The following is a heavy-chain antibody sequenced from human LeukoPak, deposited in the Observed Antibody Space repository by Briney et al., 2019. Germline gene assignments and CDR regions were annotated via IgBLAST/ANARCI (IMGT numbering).Heavy chain of an antibody. CDR1: GDSITSDSYS. D-gene: IGHD5-18*01. V-gene: IGHV4-39*01. CDR3: ARLRGGVQLWGD. Sequence: PSETLSLTCTVSGDSITSDSYSCGWIRQPPGKGLQWIVTLSHAGTNYYNPSLKSRVTMPVDRSKNQLSLKLTSVTATDTAVYYCARLRGGVQLWGDWGQGTLVTVSS. J-gene: IGHJ4*02. CDR2: LSHAGTN.